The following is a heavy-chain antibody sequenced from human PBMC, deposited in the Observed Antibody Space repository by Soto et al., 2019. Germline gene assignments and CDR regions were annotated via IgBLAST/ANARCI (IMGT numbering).Heavy chain of an antibody. V-gene: IGHV5-51*01. CDR1: GYRFTSYW. D-gene: IGHD4-17*01. J-gene: IGHJ4*02. CDR3: VRRLGTVTAFDY. Sequence: GESLKISCKGSGYRFTSYWIGWVRQMPGKGLEWMGIIYPDDSDTRYSPSFQGQVTISADTSINTAYLQWSSLKASDTAMYYCVRRLGTVTAFDYWGQGTLVTVSS. CDR2: IYPDDSDT.